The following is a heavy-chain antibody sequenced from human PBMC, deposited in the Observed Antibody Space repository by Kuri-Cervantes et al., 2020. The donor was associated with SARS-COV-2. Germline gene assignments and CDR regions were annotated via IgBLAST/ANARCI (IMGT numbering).Heavy chain of an antibody. D-gene: IGHD3-22*01. Sequence: SETLSLTCTVSGGSVINYYWSWIRQPPGKGLEWIGYIYYSGSTNYNPSLKSRVTISVDTSKNQFSLKLSSVTAADTAVYYCARVKYYDSGGYLYWYFDLWGRGTLVTVSS. CDR2: IYYSGST. V-gene: IGHV4-59*02. CDR1: GGSVINYY. CDR3: ARVKYYDSGGYLYWYFDL. J-gene: IGHJ2*01.